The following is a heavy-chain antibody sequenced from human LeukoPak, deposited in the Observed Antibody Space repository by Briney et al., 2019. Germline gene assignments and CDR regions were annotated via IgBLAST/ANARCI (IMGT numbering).Heavy chain of an antibody. D-gene: IGHD3-22*01. J-gene: IGHJ5*02. V-gene: IGHV4-59*01. CDR1: GGSISTYY. Sequence: SETLSLTCTVSGGSISTYYWSWIRQPPGKGLEWIGYIYYSGNSNYNPSLKSRVAISVDTSKNQFSLKLSSVTAADTAVYYCAGLGASGNGYLSWFDPWGQGTLVTVSS. CDR2: IYYSGNS. CDR3: AGLGASGNGYLSWFDP.